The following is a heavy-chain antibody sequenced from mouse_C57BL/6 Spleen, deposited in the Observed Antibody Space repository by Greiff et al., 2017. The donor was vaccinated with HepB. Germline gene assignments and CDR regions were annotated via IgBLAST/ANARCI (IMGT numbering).Heavy chain of an antibody. CDR2: IDPSDSYT. J-gene: IGHJ2*01. V-gene: IGHV1-50*01. CDR3: ASHGSSYVDYFDY. D-gene: IGHD1-1*01. CDR1: GYTFTSYW. Sequence: VQLQQPGAELVKPGASVKLSCKASGYTFTSYWMQWVKQRPGQGLEWIGEIDPSDSYTNYNQKFKGKATLTVDTSSSTAYMQLSSLTSEDSAVYYCASHGSSYVDYFDYWGQGTTLTVSS.